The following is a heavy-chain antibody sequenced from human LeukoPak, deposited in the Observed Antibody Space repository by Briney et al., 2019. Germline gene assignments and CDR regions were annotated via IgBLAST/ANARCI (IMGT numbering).Heavy chain of an antibody. D-gene: IGHD1-26*01. CDR1: GYTFTSNG. CDR3: ARAGWWELPRYAFDI. J-gene: IGHJ3*02. Sequence: ASVKVSCKASGYTFTSNGISWVRQAPGQGLERMGWISAYNGHTNYARKLQGRVTMTTDTSTSTAYMELRSLRSDDTAVYYCARAGWWELPRYAFDIWGQGTMVTVSS. V-gene: IGHV1-18*01. CDR2: ISAYNGHT.